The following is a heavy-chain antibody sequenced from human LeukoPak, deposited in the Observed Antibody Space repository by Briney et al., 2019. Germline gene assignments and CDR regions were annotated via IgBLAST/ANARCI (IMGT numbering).Heavy chain of an antibody. J-gene: IGHJ4*02. CDR3: ARFFEYSTSSLDY. CDR2: INPNSGDT. V-gene: IGHV1-2*02. D-gene: IGHD6-6*01. Sequence: ASVRVSSTASVYTFTGYYIHWVRQAPGQGGEWMGWINPNSGDTNYAQKCQGRVSMTRDTSISTAYMELSSLTSDDTAVFYCARFFEYSTSSLDYWGQGALVTVSS. CDR1: VYTFTGYY.